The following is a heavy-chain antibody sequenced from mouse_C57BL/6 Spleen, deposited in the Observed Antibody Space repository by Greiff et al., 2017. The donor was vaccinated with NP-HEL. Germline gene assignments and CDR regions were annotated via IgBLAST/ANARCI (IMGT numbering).Heavy chain of an antibody. CDR1: GYTFTGYW. J-gene: IGHJ4*01. D-gene: IGHD2-3*01. CDR2: ILPGSGST. Sequence: VQRVESGAELMKPGASVKLSCKATGYTFTGYWIEWVKQRPGHGLEWIGEILPGSGSTNYNEKFKGKATFTADTSSNTAYMQLSSLTTEDSAIYYCARREDGYYVRYYAMDYWGQGTSVTVSS. V-gene: IGHV1-9*01. CDR3: ARREDGYYVRYYAMDY.